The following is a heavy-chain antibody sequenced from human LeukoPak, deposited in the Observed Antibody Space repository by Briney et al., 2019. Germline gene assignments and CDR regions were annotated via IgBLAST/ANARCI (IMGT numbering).Heavy chain of an antibody. CDR1: GCSISTYY. V-gene: IGHV4-4*07. CDR2: IYTSGST. Sequence: SETLPLTCTVSGCSISTYYWSWLRQSAGQELVWIGRIYTSGSTNYNASLKSRLTMSVDTSKNQITLQLSYVTAADTAVYYCARGAYYYDSSGYFTFHIWGQGTVVTVSS. D-gene: IGHD3-22*01. CDR3: ARGAYYYDSSGYFTFHI. J-gene: IGHJ3*02.